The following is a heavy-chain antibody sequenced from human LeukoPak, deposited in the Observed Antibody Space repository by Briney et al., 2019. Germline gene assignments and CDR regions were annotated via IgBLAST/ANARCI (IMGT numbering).Heavy chain of an antibody. V-gene: IGHV3-30-3*01. CDR3: ARGGTPPEYYYYYYGMDV. CDR1: GFTVSTNY. Sequence: PGGSLRLSCAASGFTVSTNYMSWVRQAPGKGLEWVAVISYDGSNKYYADSVKGRFTISRDNSKNTLYLQMNSLRAEDTAVYYCARGGTPPEYYYYYYGMDVWGQGTTVTVSS. J-gene: IGHJ6*02. D-gene: IGHD1-7*01. CDR2: ISYDGSNK.